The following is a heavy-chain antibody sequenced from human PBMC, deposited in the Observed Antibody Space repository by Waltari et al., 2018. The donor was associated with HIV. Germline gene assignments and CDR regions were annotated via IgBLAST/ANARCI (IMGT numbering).Heavy chain of an antibody. J-gene: IGHJ4*02. V-gene: IGHV3-15*01. CDR1: GFTFSNAW. D-gene: IGHD1-1*01. Sequence: EVQLVESGGGLVKPGGSLSLSCAASGFTFSNAWMNWVRPAPGKGLEWVGRIKSKTDGGTTDYAAPVKGRFTISRDDSKNTLYLQLNSLKTEDTAVYYCATAGSTGTTRGYWGQGTLVTVSS. CDR3: ATAGSTGTTRGY. CDR2: IKSKTDGGTT.